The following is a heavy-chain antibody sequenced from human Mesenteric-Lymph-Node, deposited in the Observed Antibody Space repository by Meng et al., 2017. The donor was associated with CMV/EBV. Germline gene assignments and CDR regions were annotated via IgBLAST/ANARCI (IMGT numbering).Heavy chain of an antibody. CDR1: GFTFSSYS. CDR3: ARLQYYDFWSGYHPYYYYGMDV. J-gene: IGHJ6*02. V-gene: IGHV3-21*01. CDR2: ISTSSSYI. Sequence: GESLKISCAGSGFTFSSYSMNWVRQAPGQGLEWVSSISTSSSYIYYADSVKGRFTISRDNAKNSLYLQMNSLRGEDTAVYYCARLQYYDFWSGYHPYYYYGMDVWGRGTTVTVSS. D-gene: IGHD3-3*01.